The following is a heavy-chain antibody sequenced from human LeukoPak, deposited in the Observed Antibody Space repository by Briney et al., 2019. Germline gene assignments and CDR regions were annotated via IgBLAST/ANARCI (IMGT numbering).Heavy chain of an antibody. CDR3: ARGYSSSWYDY. D-gene: IGHD6-13*01. CDR1: GDSISNYY. J-gene: IGHJ4*02. V-gene: IGHV4-59*01. CDR2: IYYSGST. Sequence: PSQTLSLTCTVSGDSISNYYWRWIRQPPGKGLEWIGYIYYSGSTNYNPSLKSRVTISVDTSKNQFSLKLSSVTAADTAVYYCARGYSSSWYDYWGQGTLVTVSS.